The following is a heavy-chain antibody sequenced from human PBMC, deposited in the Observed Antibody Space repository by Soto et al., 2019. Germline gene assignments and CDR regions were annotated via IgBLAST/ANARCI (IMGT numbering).Heavy chain of an antibody. V-gene: IGHV3-33*01. CDR3: ARDDEYSGNGMDV. J-gene: IGHJ6*02. D-gene: IGHD3-10*01. Sequence: QVQLVESGGGVVQPGRSLILSCAASEFTFSNYGMHWVRQAPGKGLEWVAVILNDGSNRYHADSVKDRFTISRDNSKNTLYLQMNSQRAEDTAVYYCARDDEYSGNGMDVWGQGTTVTVS. CDR1: EFTFSNYG. CDR2: ILNDGSNR.